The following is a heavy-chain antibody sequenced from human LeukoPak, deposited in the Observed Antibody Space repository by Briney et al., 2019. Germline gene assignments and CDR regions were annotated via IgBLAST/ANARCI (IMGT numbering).Heavy chain of an antibody. Sequence: ASVKVSCKASGYTLTDYYLHWVRQAPGQGLEWMGRINPNNGGTNYAQKFQGRVTMTRDTSISTAYMELSSLRSDDTAVYYCASREYTSSSGYYWGQGTLVTVFS. D-gene: IGHD6-6*01. CDR1: GYTLTDYY. CDR3: ASREYTSSSGYY. V-gene: IGHV1-2*06. J-gene: IGHJ4*02. CDR2: INPNNGGT.